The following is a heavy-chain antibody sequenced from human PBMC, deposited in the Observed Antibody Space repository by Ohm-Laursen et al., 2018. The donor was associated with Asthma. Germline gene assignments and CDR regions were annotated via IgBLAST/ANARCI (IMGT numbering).Heavy chain of an antibody. CDR3: AKDQGSRSRFYTVTDLFYYYYYGMDV. V-gene: IGHV3-9*01. D-gene: IGHD4-17*01. CDR2: ISWNSGSI. CDR1: GFTFDDYA. Sequence: SLRLSCAASGFTFDDYAMHWVRQAPGKGLEWVSGISWNSGSIGYADSVKGRFTISRDNAKNSLYLQMNSLRAEDTALYYCAKDQGSRSRFYTVTDLFYYYYYGMDVWGQGTTVTVSS. J-gene: IGHJ6*02.